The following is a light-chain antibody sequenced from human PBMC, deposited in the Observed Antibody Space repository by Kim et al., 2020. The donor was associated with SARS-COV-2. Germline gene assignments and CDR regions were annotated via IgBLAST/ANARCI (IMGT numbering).Light chain of an antibody. J-gene: IGKJ2*01. Sequence: RATINCKSSQSVLSSSNNQNYLAWYQQKPGQPPKLLIYRESTREYGVPDRFSGSGSGTDVTLTISSLQAEDVAVYYCQQYYSTPYTFGQGTKLEI. CDR3: QQYYSTPYT. CDR2: RES. CDR1: QSVLSSSNNQNY. V-gene: IGKV4-1*01.